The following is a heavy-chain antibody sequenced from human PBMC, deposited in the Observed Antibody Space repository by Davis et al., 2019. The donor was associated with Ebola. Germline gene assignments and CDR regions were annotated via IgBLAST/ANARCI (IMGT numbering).Heavy chain of an antibody. CDR2: INPSGGST. D-gene: IGHD4-17*01. CDR3: ARGDYGDFIWGYGMDV. CDR1: GYTFTSYY. Sequence: ASVKVSCKASGYTFTSYYMHWVRQAPGQGLEWMGIINPSGGSTSYAQKFQGRVTMTRDTSTSTVYMELSSLRSEDTAVYYCARGDYGDFIWGYGMDVWGQGTTVTVSS. J-gene: IGHJ6*02. V-gene: IGHV1-46*01.